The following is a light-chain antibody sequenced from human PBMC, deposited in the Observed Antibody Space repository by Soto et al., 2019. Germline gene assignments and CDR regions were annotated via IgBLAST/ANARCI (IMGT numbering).Light chain of an antibody. J-gene: IGLJ1*01. V-gene: IGLV1-47*02. CDR3: AAWDDSLSGHYV. CDR1: SSNIGSNY. CDR2: SNN. Sequence: QSVLTQLPSASGTPGQRATISCSGISSNIGSNYVYWYQQLPGTAPKLLIYSNNLRPSGVPDRFSGSKSGTSASLAISGLRSEDEADYYCAAWDDSLSGHYVFGTGTRSPS.